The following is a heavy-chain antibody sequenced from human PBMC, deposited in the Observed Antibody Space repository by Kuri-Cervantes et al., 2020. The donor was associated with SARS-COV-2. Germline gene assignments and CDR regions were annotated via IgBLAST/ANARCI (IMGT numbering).Heavy chain of an antibody. CDR1: GGSISSSSYY. CDR3: ARGRRGITMVRGVTAHFDY. V-gene: IGHV4-39*07. J-gene: IGHJ4*02. D-gene: IGHD3-10*01. CDR2: IYYSGST. Sequence: ESLKISCTVSGGSISSSSYYWGWIRQPPGKGLEWIGSIYYSGSTYYNPSLKSRVTISVDTSKNQFSLKLSSVTAADTAVYYCARGRRGITMVRGVTAHFDYWGQGTLVTVSS.